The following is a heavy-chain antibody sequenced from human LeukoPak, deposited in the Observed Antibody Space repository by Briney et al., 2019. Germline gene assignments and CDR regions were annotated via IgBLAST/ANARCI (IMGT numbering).Heavy chain of an antibody. J-gene: IGHJ4*02. V-gene: IGHV3-23*01. D-gene: IGHD1-26*01. Sequence: GGSLRLSCVASGFTLKNYVMNWVRQAPGKGLEWLATIYGSGVSISYADSVKGRFTISRDNSNNTLYLQMNSLRAEDTAMYYCAKDLGWELPAEAYWGQGILVTVSS. CDR2: IYGSGVSI. CDR3: AKDLGWELPAEAY. CDR1: GFTLKNYV.